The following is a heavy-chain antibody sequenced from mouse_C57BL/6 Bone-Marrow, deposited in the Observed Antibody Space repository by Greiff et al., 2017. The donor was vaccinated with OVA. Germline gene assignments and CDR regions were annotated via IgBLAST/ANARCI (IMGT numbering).Heavy chain of an antibody. CDR3: AREGLGQGMDY. Sequence: VQLQQSGGGLVKPGGSLKLSCAASGFTFSSYAMSWVRQTPEKRLEWVATFSDGGSYTYYPDNVKGRFTISRDNAKNNLYLQMSHLKSEDTAMYYCAREGLGQGMDYWGQGTSVTVSS. CDR1: GFTFSSYA. CDR2: FSDGGSYT. J-gene: IGHJ4*01. V-gene: IGHV5-4*01. D-gene: IGHD3-3*01.